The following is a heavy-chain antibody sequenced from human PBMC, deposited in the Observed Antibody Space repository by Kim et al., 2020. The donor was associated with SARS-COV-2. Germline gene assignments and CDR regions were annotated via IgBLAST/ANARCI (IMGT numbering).Heavy chain of an antibody. Sequence: SETLSLTCTVSGGSISSSSYYWGWIRQPPGKGLEWIGSIYYSGSTYYNPSLKSRVTISVDTSKNQFSLKLSSVTAADTAVYYCARQREDPEFPPLLRAGGWFDPWGQGTLVTVSS. CDR1: GGSISSSSYY. CDR3: ARQREDPEFPPLLRAGGWFDP. CDR2: IYYSGST. D-gene: IGHD3-10*01. J-gene: IGHJ5*02. V-gene: IGHV4-39*01.